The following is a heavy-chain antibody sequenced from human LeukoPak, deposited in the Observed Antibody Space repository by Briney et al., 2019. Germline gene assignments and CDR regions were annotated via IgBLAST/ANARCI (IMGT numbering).Heavy chain of an antibody. CDR2: INHSGST. J-gene: IGHJ4*02. Sequence: SSETLSLTCAVYGGSFSGYYWSWIRQPPGKGLEWIGEINHSGSTNYNPSLKSRVTISVDTSKNQFSLKLSSVTAADTAAYYCARGRLGFGELFRAFRYFDYWGQGTLVTVSS. D-gene: IGHD3-10*01. CDR3: ARGRLGFGELFRAFRYFDY. CDR1: GGSFSGYY. V-gene: IGHV4-34*01.